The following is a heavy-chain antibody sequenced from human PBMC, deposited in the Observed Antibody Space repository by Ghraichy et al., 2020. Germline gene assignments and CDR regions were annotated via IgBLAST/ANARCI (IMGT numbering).Heavy chain of an antibody. J-gene: IGHJ4*02. CDR1: GYAMSTGYY. D-gene: IGHD1-1*01. Sequence: SQTLSLTCTVSGYAMSTGYYLGWIRPPPGKGLELISMIFHTGTTYSNPSLKSRFTISIDTSNNQVSLRLSSVTAADTAVYYCAGLDTQQLVLSYFDRWVQGILVTFSS. V-gene: IGHV4-38-2*02. CDR3: AGLDTQQLVLSYFDR. CDR2: IFHTGTT.